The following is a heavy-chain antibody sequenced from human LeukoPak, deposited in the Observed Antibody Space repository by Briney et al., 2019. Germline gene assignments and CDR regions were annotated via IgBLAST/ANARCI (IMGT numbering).Heavy chain of an antibody. D-gene: IGHD3-10*01. Sequence: SETLSLTCTVSGGSISSYYWSWIRQPAGRGLEWIGRIYNSGSTTYNPSLKSRVTMSVDTSKNQFSLKLSSVTAADTAVYYCARDSGTTGEVKFDPWGQGTLVTVSS. CDR2: IYNSGST. J-gene: IGHJ5*02. CDR1: GGSISSYY. CDR3: ARDSGTTGEVKFDP. V-gene: IGHV4-4*07.